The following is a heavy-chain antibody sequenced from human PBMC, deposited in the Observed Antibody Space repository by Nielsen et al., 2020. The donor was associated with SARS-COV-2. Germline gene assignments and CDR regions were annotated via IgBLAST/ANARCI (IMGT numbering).Heavy chain of an antibody. J-gene: IGHJ6*02. V-gene: IGHV3-74*01. CDR2: INSDGSST. CDR3: ARQGIGVVPAVTGGMDV. CDR1: GFTFSSYW. D-gene: IGHD2-2*01. Sequence: GGSLRLSCAASGFTFSSYWMHWVRQAPGKGLVWVSRINSDGSSTSYADSVKGRFTISRDNAKNTLYLQMNSLRAEDTAVYYCARQGIGVVPAVTGGMDVWGQGTTVTVSS.